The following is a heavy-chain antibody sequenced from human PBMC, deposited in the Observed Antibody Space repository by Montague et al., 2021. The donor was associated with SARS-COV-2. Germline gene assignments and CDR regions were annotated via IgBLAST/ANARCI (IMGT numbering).Heavy chain of an antibody. Sequence: SETVSLTCAVSGGSISSSNWCSWVRQPPGKGLEWIGEIYHSGSTNYNPSLKSRVTISVDKSKNQFSLKLSAVTAADTAVYYCARSRGNLQWPFYYYYGMDVWGQGTTVTVS. CDR2: IYHSGST. CDR1: GGSISSSNW. D-gene: IGHD6-19*01. V-gene: IGHV4-4*02. CDR3: ARSRGNLQWPFYYYYGMDV. J-gene: IGHJ6*02.